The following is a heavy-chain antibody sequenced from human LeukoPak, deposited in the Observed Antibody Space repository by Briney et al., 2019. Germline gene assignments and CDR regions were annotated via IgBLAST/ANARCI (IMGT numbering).Heavy chain of an antibody. V-gene: IGHV3-23*01. CDR2: ISGSGGST. CDR1: GFTFSSYS. D-gene: IGHD5-24*01. CDR3: AKDGRRDGYSDY. J-gene: IGHJ4*02. Sequence: GGSLRLSCAASGFTFSSYSMSWVRQAPGKGLEWVSAISGSGGSTYYADSVKGRFTISRDNSKNTLYLQMNSLRAEDTAVYYCAKDGRRDGYSDYWGQGTLVTVSS.